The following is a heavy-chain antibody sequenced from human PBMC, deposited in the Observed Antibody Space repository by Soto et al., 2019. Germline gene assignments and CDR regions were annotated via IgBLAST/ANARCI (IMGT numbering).Heavy chain of an antibody. J-gene: IGHJ4*02. V-gene: IGHV5-51*01. D-gene: IGHD1-26*01. CDR2: IYPGDSDS. CDR1: GYSFITYW. Sequence: PGESLKISCTASGYSFITYWIGWVRQMPGKGLEWLGVIYPGDSDSRYSPSFQGLVTISAAKSGSTAYLQWSSLRASDTAMYYCARLVGATTSGFDYWGQGTLATVSS. CDR3: ARLVGATTSGFDY.